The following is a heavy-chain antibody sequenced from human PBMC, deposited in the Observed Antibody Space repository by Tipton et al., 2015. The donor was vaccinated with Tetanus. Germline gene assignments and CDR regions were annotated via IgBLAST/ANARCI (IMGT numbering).Heavy chain of an antibody. CDR1: GYTFTKYG. Sequence: QLVQSGAEVKKPGASVKVSCKASGYTFTKYGITWVRQAPGQGLQWMGWISPLNGNTNYAQNLQGRVTMTTDTSTTTAYLELRSLRSDDTAVYFCARLVKQWLVPEDYWGQGTLVTVSS. V-gene: IGHV1-18*01. CDR2: ISPLNGNT. D-gene: IGHD6-19*01. CDR3: ARLVKQWLVPEDY. J-gene: IGHJ4*02.